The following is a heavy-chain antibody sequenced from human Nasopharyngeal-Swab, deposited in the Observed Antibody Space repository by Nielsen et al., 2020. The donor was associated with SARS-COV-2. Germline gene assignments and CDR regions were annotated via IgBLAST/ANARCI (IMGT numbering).Heavy chain of an antibody. J-gene: IGHJ6*03. Sequence: SETLYLTCAISGDSVSSSSAAWNWIRQSPSRGLEWLERTYYRSKWYNDYAVSVKSRITINPDTSKNQFSLHLNSVTPEDTAVYYCARARGAYGDYYYYYYTDVWGKGTTVTVSS. CDR3: ARARGAYGDYYYYYYTDV. V-gene: IGHV6-1*01. D-gene: IGHD4-17*01. CDR2: TYYRSKWYN. CDR1: GDSVSSSSAA.